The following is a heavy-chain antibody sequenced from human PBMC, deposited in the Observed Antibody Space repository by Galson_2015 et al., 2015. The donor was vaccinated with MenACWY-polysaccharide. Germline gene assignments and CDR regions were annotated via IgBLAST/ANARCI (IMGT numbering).Heavy chain of an antibody. CDR2: TNGDGGAS. Sequence: SLRLSCAASGFTFSSYWMHWVRQAPGKGLVWVSRTNGDGGASDYADSEKGRFTISRDDAKYTLYQQMNSLRAEDTAVYYCARAGAKYCRGGNCFFNCFDPWGQGTLVTVSS. D-gene: IGHD2-15*01. J-gene: IGHJ5*02. CDR3: ARAGAKYCRGGNCFFNCFDP. V-gene: IGHV3-74*01. CDR1: GFTFSSYW.